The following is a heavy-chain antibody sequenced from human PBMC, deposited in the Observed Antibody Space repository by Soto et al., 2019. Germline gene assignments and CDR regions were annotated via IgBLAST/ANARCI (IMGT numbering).Heavy chain of an antibody. V-gene: IGHV4-31*03. Sequence: SETLSLTCTVSGGSISSGGYYWSWIRQHPGKGLEWIGYIYYSGSTYYNPSLKSRVTISVDTSKNQFSLKLSSVTAADTAVYYCARVVEIAAAAKNYLDYWGQGTLLTVSS. CDR3: ARVVEIAAAAKNYLDY. CDR1: GGSISSGGYY. J-gene: IGHJ4*02. D-gene: IGHD6-13*01. CDR2: IYYSGST.